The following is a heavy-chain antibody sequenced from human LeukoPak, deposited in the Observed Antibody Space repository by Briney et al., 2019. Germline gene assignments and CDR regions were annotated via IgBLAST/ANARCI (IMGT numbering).Heavy chain of an antibody. CDR1: GYTFTSYD. CDR2: INPNSGGT. Sequence: GASVKVSCKASGYTFTSYDINWVRQATGQGLEWMGWINPNSGGTNYAQKFQGRVTMTRDTSISTAYMELSRLRSDDTAVYYCATDSSGYPNDYWGQGTLVTVSS. D-gene: IGHD3-22*01. CDR3: ATDSSGYPNDY. V-gene: IGHV1-2*02. J-gene: IGHJ4*02.